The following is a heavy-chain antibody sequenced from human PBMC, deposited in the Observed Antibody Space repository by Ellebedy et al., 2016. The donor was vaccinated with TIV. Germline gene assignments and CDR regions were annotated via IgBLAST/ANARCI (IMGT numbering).Heavy chain of an antibody. CDR2: ISWNSGSI. CDR3: ARSNIAAVYYYYYMDV. J-gene: IGHJ6*03. CDR1: GFTFDDYA. V-gene: IGHV3-9*01. D-gene: IGHD6-13*01. Sequence: GGSLRLXXAASGFTFDDYAMHWVRQAPGKGLEWVSGISWNSGSIGYADSVKGRFTISRDNAKNSLYLQMNSLRAEDTAVYYCARSNIAAVYYYYYMDVWGKGTTVTVSS.